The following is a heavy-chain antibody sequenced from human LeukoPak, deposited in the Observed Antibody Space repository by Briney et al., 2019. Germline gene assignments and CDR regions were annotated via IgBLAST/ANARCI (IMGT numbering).Heavy chain of an antibody. V-gene: IGHV1-18*01. CDR1: GYTFTSYG. CDR3: ARDHRFPQSDNWKLLDY. D-gene: IGHD1-20*01. CDR2: ISGYNGKT. Sequence: GASVKVSCKASGYTFTSYGISWVRQAPGQGLEWMGWISGYNGKTNSAQKFQGRVTMTTDTSTSTAYMELRSLRSDDTAVYYCARDHRFPQSDNWKLLDYWGHGTLVTVSS. J-gene: IGHJ4*01.